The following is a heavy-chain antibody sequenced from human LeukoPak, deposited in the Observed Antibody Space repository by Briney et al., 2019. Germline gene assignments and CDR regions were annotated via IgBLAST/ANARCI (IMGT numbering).Heavy chain of an antibody. CDR3: ATGQYYGDYKANSDY. D-gene: IGHD4-17*01. J-gene: IGHJ4*02. CDR1: GYTLTELS. CDR2: FDPEDGET. V-gene: IGHV1-24*01. Sequence: ASAKVSCKVSGYTLTELSMHWVRQAPGKGLEWMGGFDPEDGETIYAQKFQGRVTMTEDTSTDTAYMELSSLRSEDTAVYYCATGQYYGDYKANSDYWGQGTLVTVSS.